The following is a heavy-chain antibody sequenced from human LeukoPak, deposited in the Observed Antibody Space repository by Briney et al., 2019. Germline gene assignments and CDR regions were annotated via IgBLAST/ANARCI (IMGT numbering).Heavy chain of an antibody. CDR1: GFTFSSYG. J-gene: IGHJ3*02. D-gene: IGHD5-18*01. Sequence: GRSLRLSCAASGFTFSSYGMHWVRQAPGKWLEWVAVISYDGSNKYYADSVKGRFTISRDNSKNTLYLQMNSLRAEDTAVYYCAKELYSYGEGSFDIWGQGTMVTVSS. CDR3: AKELYSYGEGSFDI. CDR2: ISYDGSNK. V-gene: IGHV3-30*18.